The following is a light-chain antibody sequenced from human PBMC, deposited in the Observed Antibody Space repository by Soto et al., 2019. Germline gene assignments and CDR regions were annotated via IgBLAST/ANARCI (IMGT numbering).Light chain of an antibody. Sequence: QSVLTQPPSVSGAPGQRVTISCTGSSSNIGTNYGVHWYQQFPGTAPKLLIYGNSNRPSGVPDRFSASKSGTSASLAITGLQAEDEADYYCQSDDRSLNGGLFGGGTQLTVL. CDR3: QSDDRSLNGGL. CDR1: SSNIGTNYG. CDR2: GNS. J-gene: IGLJ2*01. V-gene: IGLV1-40*01.